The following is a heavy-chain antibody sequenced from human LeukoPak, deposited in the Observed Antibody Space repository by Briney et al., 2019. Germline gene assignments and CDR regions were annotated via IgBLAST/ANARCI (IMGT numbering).Heavy chain of an antibody. Sequence: PSETLSLTCTVSGGSISSYYWSWIRQPPGKGLEWIGYIYYSGSTNYNPSLKSRVTISVDTSKNQFSLKLSSVTAADTAVYYCARGTANYDFWSGYYPHTFDYWGQGTLVTVSS. CDR2: IYYSGST. CDR1: GGSISSYY. V-gene: IGHV4-59*01. CDR3: ARGTANYDFWSGYYPHTFDY. D-gene: IGHD3-3*01. J-gene: IGHJ4*02.